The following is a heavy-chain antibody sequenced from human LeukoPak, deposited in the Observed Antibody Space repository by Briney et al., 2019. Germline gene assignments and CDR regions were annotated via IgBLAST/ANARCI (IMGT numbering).Heavy chain of an antibody. CDR2: ISGSGGST. CDR3: ARVVSEQWLVDYYYYYMDV. Sequence: PGGSLRLSCAVSGFTFSDYAMSWVRQAPGKGLEWVSHISGSGGSTYYADSVKGRFTISRDNAKNSLYLQMNSLRAEDTAVYYCARVVSEQWLVDYYYYYMDVWGKGTTVTISS. J-gene: IGHJ6*03. D-gene: IGHD6-19*01. V-gene: IGHV3-23*01. CDR1: GFTFSDYA.